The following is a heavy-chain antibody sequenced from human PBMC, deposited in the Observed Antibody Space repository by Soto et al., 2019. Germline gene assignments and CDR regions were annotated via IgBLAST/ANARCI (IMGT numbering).Heavy chain of an antibody. CDR1: GYTFTGYY. CDR2: INPNSGGT. Sequence: ASVKVSCKASGYTFTGYYMHWVRQAPGQGLEWMGWINPNSGGTNYAQKFQDRVTMTRDTPISTAYMELSRLRSDDTAVYYCARGGRYCSSTSCYYYYGMDVWGQGTTVTVSS. J-gene: IGHJ6*02. CDR3: ARGGRYCSSTSCYYYYGMDV. V-gene: IGHV1-2*02. D-gene: IGHD2-2*01.